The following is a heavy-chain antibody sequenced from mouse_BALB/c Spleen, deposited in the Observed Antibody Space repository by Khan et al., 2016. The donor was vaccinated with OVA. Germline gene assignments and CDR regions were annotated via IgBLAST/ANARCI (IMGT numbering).Heavy chain of an antibody. CDR1: GYTFTSYW. CDR3: ARGGYGSFAY. Sequence: QVQLKQSGAELAKPGASVKMSCKASGYTFTSYWMNWVKQSPGQGLEWLGYINPSTGYNEYNQKFKDKTTLTADKSSSTVCMQMSSLTSEDSAVYYCARGGYGSFAYWGQGTLVTVSA. CDR2: INPSTGYN. J-gene: IGHJ3*01. D-gene: IGHD2-2*01. V-gene: IGHV1-7*01.